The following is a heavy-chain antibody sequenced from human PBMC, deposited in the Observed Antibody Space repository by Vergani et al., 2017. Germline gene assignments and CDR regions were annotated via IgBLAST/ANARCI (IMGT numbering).Heavy chain of an antibody. V-gene: IGHV3-7*01. D-gene: IGHD3-10*01. J-gene: IGHJ6*02. Sequence: EVQLVESGGGLVQPGGSLRLSCAASGFTFSSYWMSWVRQAPGKGLEWVANIKQDGSEKYYVDSVKGRFTISRDNSKNTLYLQMNSLRADDTAVYDCAKDLYGSGSYFSPHWYYDGLDVWGQGTTISVSS. CDR1: GFTFSSYW. CDR2: IKQDGSEK. CDR3: AKDLYGSGSYFSPHWYYDGLDV.